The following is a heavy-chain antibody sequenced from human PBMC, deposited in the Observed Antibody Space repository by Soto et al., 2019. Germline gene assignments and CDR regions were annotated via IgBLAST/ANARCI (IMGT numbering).Heavy chain of an antibody. Sequence: QVQLQESGPGLVKPSDTLSLTCAVSGYSISSSNWWGWIRQPPGKGLEWIGYIYYSGSTYYNPSLKSRDTMSVDTSKNQFSLKLSSVTAVDTAVYYCARSAVAITSVGYFDYWGQVTLVTVSS. J-gene: IGHJ4*02. CDR1: GYSISSSNW. CDR2: IYYSGST. D-gene: IGHD3-22*01. CDR3: ARSAVAITSVGYFDY. V-gene: IGHV4-28*01.